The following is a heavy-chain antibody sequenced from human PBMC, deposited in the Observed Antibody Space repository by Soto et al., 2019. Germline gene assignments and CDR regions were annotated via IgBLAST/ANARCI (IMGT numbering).Heavy chain of an antibody. CDR2: IVVGSGNT. CDR3: AAGLHNYYYYGMDV. CDR1: GFTFTSSA. J-gene: IGHJ6*02. D-gene: IGHD5-18*01. Sequence: SVKVSCKASGFTFTSSAVQWVRQARGQRLEWIGWIVVGSGNTNYAQKFQERVTITRDMSTSTAYMELSSLRSEDTAVYYCAAGLHNYYYYGMDVWGQGTTVTVSS. V-gene: IGHV1-58*01.